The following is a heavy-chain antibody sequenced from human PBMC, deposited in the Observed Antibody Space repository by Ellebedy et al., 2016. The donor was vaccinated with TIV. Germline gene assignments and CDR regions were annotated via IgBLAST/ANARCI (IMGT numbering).Heavy chain of an antibody. Sequence: AASEKVSCKASGFTFTSSAMQWVRQARGQRLEWIGWIVVGSGNANYAQKFQERVTITRDMSTSTAYMELSSLRSEDTAVYYCAATSGSYMSMLLAGPLDDAFDIWGQGTMVTVSS. CDR1: GFTFTSSA. V-gene: IGHV1-58*02. D-gene: IGHD1-26*01. CDR2: IVVGSGNA. CDR3: AATSGSYMSMLLAGPLDDAFDI. J-gene: IGHJ3*02.